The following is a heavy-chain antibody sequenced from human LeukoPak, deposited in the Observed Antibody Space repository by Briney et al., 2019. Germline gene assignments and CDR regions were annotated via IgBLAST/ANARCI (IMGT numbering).Heavy chain of an antibody. Sequence: GGSLRLSCAASGFTFSSYWMTWARQAPGKGLEWVANIKQDGSEKYYVDSVKGRFTISRDNAKNSLYLQMNSLRAEDTAVYYCARDFPPGIAAAGHAKTFDYWGQGTLVTVSS. CDR2: IKQDGSEK. CDR1: GFTFSSYW. CDR3: ARDFPPGIAAAGHAKTFDY. J-gene: IGHJ4*02. D-gene: IGHD6-13*01. V-gene: IGHV3-7*01.